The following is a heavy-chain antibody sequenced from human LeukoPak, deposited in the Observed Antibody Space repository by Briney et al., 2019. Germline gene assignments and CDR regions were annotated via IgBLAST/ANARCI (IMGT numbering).Heavy chain of an antibody. J-gene: IGHJ4*02. CDR1: GYTFTSYD. V-gene: IGHV1-8*01. Sequence: ASVKVSCKASGYTFTSYDINWVRQATGQGLEWMGWVNPNSGNTGYAQKFQGRVTMTRNTSISTAYMELSSLRSEDTAVYYCARGPTLEHCGGDCYKYWGQGTLVTVAS. D-gene: IGHD2-21*02. CDR3: ARGPTLEHCGGDCYKY. CDR2: VNPNSGNT.